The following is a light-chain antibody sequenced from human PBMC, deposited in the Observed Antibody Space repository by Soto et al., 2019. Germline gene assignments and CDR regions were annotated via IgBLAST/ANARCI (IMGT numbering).Light chain of an antibody. CDR2: GAS. Sequence: IQLTQSPSSLSASVGDRVTITCRASQGVRSYLAWFQQRPGKAPKLLILGASTLLNGVPARFSGGGFGTEFTLTITSLQPEDFATYYFHQVYTYHRTFGQGTKVEIK. J-gene: IGKJ1*01. CDR3: HQVYTYHRT. V-gene: IGKV1-9*01. CDR1: QGVRSY.